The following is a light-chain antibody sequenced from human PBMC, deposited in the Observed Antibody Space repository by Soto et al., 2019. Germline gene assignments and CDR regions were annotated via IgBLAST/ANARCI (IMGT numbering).Light chain of an antibody. CDR2: GAS. V-gene: IGKV3-20*01. J-gene: IGKJ1*01. CDR1: QSVSNNY. Sequence: EALLPHSPGNLPLSPGERATLSCRASQSVSNNYLAWYQQKPGQAPRLLIYGASNRATGIPDRFSGSGSGTDFTLTISRLEPEDFAVYYCQQYGSSGTFGQGTKVDIK. CDR3: QQYGSSGT.